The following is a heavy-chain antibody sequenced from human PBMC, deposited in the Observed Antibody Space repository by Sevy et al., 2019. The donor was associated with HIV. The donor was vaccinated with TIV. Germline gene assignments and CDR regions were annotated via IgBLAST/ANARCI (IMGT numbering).Heavy chain of an antibody. CDR1: GFTFTNYG. CDR2: ISNSGANT. V-gene: IGHV3-23*01. CDR3: AKEWTLLSDWYGEFDY. D-gene: IGHD6-19*01. Sequence: GGSLRLSCAASGFTFTNYGMYWVRQAPGKGLEWVSGISNSGANTYYADSVRGRFTVSRDNSKNTVYLQLNSLRAEDTAIYYCAKEWTLLSDWYGEFDYWGQGTLVTV. J-gene: IGHJ4*02.